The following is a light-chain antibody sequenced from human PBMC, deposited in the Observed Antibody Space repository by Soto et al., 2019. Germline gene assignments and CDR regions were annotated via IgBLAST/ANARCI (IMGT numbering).Light chain of an antibody. CDR3: QQYNRWPFT. J-gene: IGKJ3*01. V-gene: IGKV3-15*01. CDR2: GAS. CDR1: QSIGRF. Sequence: EVVMTQSPATLSVSPGEGATLSCRASQSIGRFLAWYQQKPGQAPRLLIYGASTRATGIPDRFSGSGSGTEFTLTISSLQSGDFAVYYCQQYNRWPFTFGPGTKVDIK.